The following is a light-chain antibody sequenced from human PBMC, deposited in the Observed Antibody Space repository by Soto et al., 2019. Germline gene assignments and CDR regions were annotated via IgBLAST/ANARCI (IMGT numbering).Light chain of an antibody. Sequence: DIQMTQSPSSLSASVGDSVTITCRASQRIGPYVNWYQQKPGKPPKLLISAATNLADGVPSRFSGSGSGTDFTLTISSLQPEDVATYYCQKCKVAPFTFGGGTKVDIK. CDR2: AAT. CDR1: QRIGPY. CDR3: QKCKVAPFT. J-gene: IGKJ4*01. V-gene: IGKV1-39*01.